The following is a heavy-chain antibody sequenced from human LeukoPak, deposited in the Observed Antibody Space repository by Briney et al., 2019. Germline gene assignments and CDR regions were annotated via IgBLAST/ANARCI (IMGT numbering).Heavy chain of an antibody. D-gene: IGHD3-16*01. V-gene: IGHV1-69*05. CDR2: IIPIFGTA. CDR3: ARSGYHYQFDY. J-gene: IGHJ4*02. CDR1: GGTFRSYA. Sequence: SVKVSCKASGGTFRSYAISWVRQAPGQGLEWMGRIIPIFGTANYAQKFQGRVTITTDESTSTAYMELSSLRSEDTAVYYCARSGYHYQFDYWGQGTLVTVPS.